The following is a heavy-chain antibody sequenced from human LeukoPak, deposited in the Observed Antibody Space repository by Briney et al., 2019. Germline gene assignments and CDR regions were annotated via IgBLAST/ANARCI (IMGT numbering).Heavy chain of an antibody. V-gene: IGHV3-53*04. CDR3: SSQNPYWGGDCYPFTY. Sequence: GGSLRLSCAASGFNVSSNYMSWVRQAPGKGLEWVSVIYDGGGTYYADSVKGRFTISRHNSKNTLYLEMNSLRAEDTAVYYCSSQNPYWGGDCYPFTYGGQGTRVTVSS. CDR1: GFNVSSNY. CDR2: IYDGGGT. J-gene: IGHJ4*02. D-gene: IGHD2-21*02.